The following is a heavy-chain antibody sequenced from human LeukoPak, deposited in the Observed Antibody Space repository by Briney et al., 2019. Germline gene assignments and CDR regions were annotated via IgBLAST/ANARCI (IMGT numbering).Heavy chain of an antibody. CDR1: GFTFSSYW. CDR3: AKDMRVYSSGWYVNFDY. J-gene: IGHJ4*02. D-gene: IGHD6-19*01. V-gene: IGHV3-7*03. CDR2: IKQDGSEK. Sequence: PGGSLRLSCAASGFTFSSYWMSWVRQAPGKGLEWVANIKQDGSEKYYVDSVKGRFTISRDNAKNSLYLQMNSLRAEDTALYYCAKDMRVYSSGWYVNFDYWGQGTLVTVSS.